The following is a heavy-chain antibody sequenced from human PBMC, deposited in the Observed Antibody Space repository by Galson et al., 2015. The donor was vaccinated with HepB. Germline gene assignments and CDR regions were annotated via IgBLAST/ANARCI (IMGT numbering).Heavy chain of an antibody. CDR1: GFTFSSYG. D-gene: IGHD1-26*01. CDR3: ARDRDTVGATHFDY. V-gene: IGHV3-30*19. Sequence: SLRLSCAASGFTFSSYGMHWVRQAPGKGLEWVAVIPYDGSNKYYADPVKGRFTISRDNSKNTLYLQMNSLRAEDTAVYYCARDRDTVGATHFDYWGQGTLVTVSS. J-gene: IGHJ4*02. CDR2: IPYDGSNK.